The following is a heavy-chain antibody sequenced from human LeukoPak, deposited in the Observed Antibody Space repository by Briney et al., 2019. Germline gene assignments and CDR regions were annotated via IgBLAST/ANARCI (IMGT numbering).Heavy chain of an antibody. J-gene: IGHJ4*02. CDR1: GFTFSSYS. V-gene: IGHV3-7*01. CDR2: IKQDGSEK. CDR3: ARDGSGYGGGSFY. D-gene: IGHD5-12*01. Sequence: GGSLRLSCAASGFTFSSYSMNWVRQAPGKGLEWVANIKQDGSEKYYVDSVKGRFTISRDNAKNSLYLQMNSLRAEDTAVYYCARDGSGYGGGSFYWGQGTLATVSS.